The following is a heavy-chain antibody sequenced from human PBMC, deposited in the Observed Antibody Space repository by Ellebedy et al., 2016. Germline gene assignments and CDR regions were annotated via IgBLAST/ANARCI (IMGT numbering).Heavy chain of an antibody. CDR3: ARWTVQYNYYYMDV. CDR1: GYSFTSNW. D-gene: IGHD5-24*01. CDR2: IHPSDSDT. J-gene: IGHJ6*02. V-gene: IGHV5-51*01. Sequence: GESLKISXKTSGYSFTSNWIAWVRQMPGKGLEWMGFIHPSDSDTKYSPSFQGQVTISADKSISTAYLQWSSLKASDTAIYYCARWTVQYNYYYMDVWGQGATVTVSS.